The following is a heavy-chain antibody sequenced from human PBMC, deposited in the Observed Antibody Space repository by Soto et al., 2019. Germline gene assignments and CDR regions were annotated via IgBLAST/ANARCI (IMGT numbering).Heavy chain of an antibody. CDR3: GRESGETWDYEAS. V-gene: IGHV4-4*07. CDR2: LNTYGNT. J-gene: IGHJ5*02. CDR1: GGSISSYR. D-gene: IGHD1-7*01. Sequence: EQLQESGPGLVRPSETLSLTCTVSGGSISSYRWSWIRQPAGKGLEWIGRLNTYGNTHYNPSLKSRVTVSVDTSRNQFFLTLRSVTAADSAVYHCGRESGETWDYEASWGQGTPVTVSS.